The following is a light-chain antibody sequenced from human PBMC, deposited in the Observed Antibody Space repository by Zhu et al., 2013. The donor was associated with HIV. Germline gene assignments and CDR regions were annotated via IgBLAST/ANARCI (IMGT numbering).Light chain of an antibody. V-gene: IGKV1-5*03. Sequence: DIQMTQSPSILSASVGDRVTITCRASQRVGSWVAWYQQKPGTAPNLLIHQVSNLQGGVPSRFSGSGSGTEFTLTISSLQPEDLATYYCQQVNNYPFTFGPGTTVTIK. J-gene: IGKJ3*01. CDR1: QRVGSW. CDR2: QVS. CDR3: QQVNNYPFT.